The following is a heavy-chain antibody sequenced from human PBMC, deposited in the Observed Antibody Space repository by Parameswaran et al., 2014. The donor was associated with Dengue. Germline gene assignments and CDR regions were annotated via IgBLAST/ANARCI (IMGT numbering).Heavy chain of an antibody. V-gene: IGHV3-30-3*01. CDR3: ARGSPPEY. CDR2: ISYDGDNK. Sequence: VRQAPGRAGVVAVISYDGDNKYYADSVKGRFTISKDISKNTLYLQMNSLRVEDTAVYYCARGSPPEYWGQGTLVTVSS. J-gene: IGHJ4*02.